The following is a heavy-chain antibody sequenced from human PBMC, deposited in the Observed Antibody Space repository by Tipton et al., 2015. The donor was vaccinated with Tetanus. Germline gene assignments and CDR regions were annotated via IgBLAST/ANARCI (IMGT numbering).Heavy chain of an antibody. CDR3: ARTGVLYEKGAKTDAFDI. D-gene: IGHD2-8*02. Sequence: TLSLTCTVSGASFSSDDYYWNWLRQQPGKGLEWIGYIYYSGTIYYNPSLKSRVTMSLDTSKNLFSLKMTSVTAADTAVFYCARTGVLYEKGAKTDAFDIWGQGTVVTVSS. V-gene: IGHV4-31*03. CDR2: IYYSGTI. J-gene: IGHJ3*02. CDR1: GASFSSDDYY.